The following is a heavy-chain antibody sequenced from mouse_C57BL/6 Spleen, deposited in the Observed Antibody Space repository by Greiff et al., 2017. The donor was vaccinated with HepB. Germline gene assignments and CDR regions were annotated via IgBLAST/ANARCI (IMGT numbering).Heavy chain of an antibody. CDR3: AREEGNLWFAY. V-gene: IGHV3-6*01. J-gene: IGHJ3*01. Sequence: DVKLQESGPGLVKPSQSLSLTCSVTGYSITSGYYWNWIRQFPGNKLEWMGYISYDGSNNYNPSLKNRISITRDTSKNQFFLKLNSVTTEDTATYYCAREEGNLWFAYWGQGTLVTVSA. CDR2: ISYDGSN. CDR1: GYSITSGYY. D-gene: IGHD2-1*01.